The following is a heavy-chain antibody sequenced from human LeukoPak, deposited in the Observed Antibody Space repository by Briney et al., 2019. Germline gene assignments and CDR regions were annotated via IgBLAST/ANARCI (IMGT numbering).Heavy chain of an antibody. CDR3: ANSGPFRGMDV. J-gene: IGHJ6*02. V-gene: IGHV3-74*01. Sequence: GGSLRLSCAASGFTFSSYWMPWVRQAPGKGLVWVSRINSDGSSTSYADSVKGRFTISRDNAKNTLYLQMNSLRAEDTAVYYCANSGPFRGMDVWGQGTTVTVSS. CDR1: GFTFSSYW. CDR2: INSDGSST. D-gene: IGHD2-21*01.